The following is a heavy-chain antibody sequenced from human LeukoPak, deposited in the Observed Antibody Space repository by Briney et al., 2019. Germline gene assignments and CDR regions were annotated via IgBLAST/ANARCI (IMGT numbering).Heavy chain of an antibody. D-gene: IGHD5-12*01. CDR2: IHPNSGAT. Sequence: ASVKVSCKASGYTFTDFYLHWVRQAPGQGLEWVGWIHPNSGATHYAQKFQGRLTMTRDTSISTVYMELTRLRSDDTAVYYCARDMGRYSGYDYDYWGQGTLVTASS. CDR3: ARDMGRYSGYDYDY. CDR1: GYTFTDFY. J-gene: IGHJ4*02. V-gene: IGHV1-2*02.